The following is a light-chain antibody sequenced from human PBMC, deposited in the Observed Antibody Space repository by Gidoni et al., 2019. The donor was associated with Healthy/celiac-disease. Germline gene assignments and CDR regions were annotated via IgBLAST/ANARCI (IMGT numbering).Light chain of an antibody. CDR2: AAS. V-gene: IGKV1-39*01. CDR1: ESISSY. CDR3: QQSYSTPVA. Sequence: QMTGTPSSLSASVGDRVTITCRGSESISSYLNWYQQKPGKAPKLLLYAASSLQRGFPSRFSGRGSGTDFTLSLCALHSVNFATYYCQQSYSTPVAFGQGTKVEIK. J-gene: IGKJ1*01.